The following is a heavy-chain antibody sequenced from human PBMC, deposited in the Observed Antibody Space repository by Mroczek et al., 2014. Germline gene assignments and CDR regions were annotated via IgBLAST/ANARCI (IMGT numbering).Heavy chain of an antibody. V-gene: IGHV4-39*01. CDR1: GGSISSSSYY. D-gene: IGHD6-13*01. Sequence: QVQLQESGPGLVKPSETLSLTCTVSGGSISSSSYYWGWIRQPPGKGLEWIGSIYYSGSTYYNPSLKSRVTISVDTSKNQFSLKLSSVTAADTAVYYCARRGEQLAYYYYYGMDVWGQGTTVTVSS. CDR2: IYYSGST. J-gene: IGHJ6*02. CDR3: ARRGEQLAYYYYYGMDV.